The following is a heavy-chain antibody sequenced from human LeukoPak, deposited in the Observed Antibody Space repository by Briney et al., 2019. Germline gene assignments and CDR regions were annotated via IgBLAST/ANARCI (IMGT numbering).Heavy chain of an antibody. Sequence: ASETLSLTCTVSGGSTSSSRYYWGWIRQPPGKGLEWIGSIYYSGSAYYNPSLKSRVTISVDTSKNQFSLKLSSVTAADTAVYYCARHHYYGSGSYLYWFDPWGQGTLVTVSS. J-gene: IGHJ5*02. CDR1: GGSTSSSRYY. D-gene: IGHD3-10*01. CDR3: ARHHYYGSGSYLYWFDP. V-gene: IGHV4-39*01. CDR2: IYYSGSA.